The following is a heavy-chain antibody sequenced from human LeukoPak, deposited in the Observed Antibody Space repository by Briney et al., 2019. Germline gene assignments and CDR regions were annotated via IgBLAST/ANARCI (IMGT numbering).Heavy chain of an antibody. Sequence: ASVKVSCKVSGYTLTELSMHWVRQAPGKGLEWMGGFDPEDGETIYAQKFQGRVTMTEDTSTDTAYMELSSLRSEDTAVYYCATDPEWLVFMSYWGQGTLVTVSS. CDR3: ATDPEWLVFMSY. CDR1: GYTLTELS. D-gene: IGHD6-19*01. CDR2: FDPEDGET. J-gene: IGHJ4*02. V-gene: IGHV1-24*01.